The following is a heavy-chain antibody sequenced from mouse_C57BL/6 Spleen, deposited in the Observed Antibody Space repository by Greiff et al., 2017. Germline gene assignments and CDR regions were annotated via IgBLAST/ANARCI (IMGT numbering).Heavy chain of an antibody. V-gene: IGHV1-52*01. D-gene: IGHD3-2*02. J-gene: IGHJ3*01. Sequence: VQLQQPGAELVRPGSSVKLSCKASGYTFTSYWMHWVKQRPIQGLEWIGNIDPSDSETHYDQKFKDKATLTVDKSSSTAYMQLSSLTSEDSAVYYCAIFDSSGYWFAYWGQGTLVTVSA. CDR2: IDPSDSET. CDR3: AIFDSSGYWFAY. CDR1: GYTFTSYW.